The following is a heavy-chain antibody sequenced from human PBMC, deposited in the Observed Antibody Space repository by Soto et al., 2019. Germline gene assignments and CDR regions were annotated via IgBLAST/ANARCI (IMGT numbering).Heavy chain of an antibody. V-gene: IGHV4-39*01. CDR1: GASISTSSDF. CDR2: VYQSGTT. Sequence: SESLSLTCSVSGASISTSSDFWGWIRQAPGKGLEWIGNVYQSGTTRLNPSLKSRVSILVDRSKNQFSLELNSATAADRAVYYCARQPESTSYFDYWGQGILVTVSS. D-gene: IGHD2-2*01. CDR3: ARQPESTSYFDY. J-gene: IGHJ4*02.